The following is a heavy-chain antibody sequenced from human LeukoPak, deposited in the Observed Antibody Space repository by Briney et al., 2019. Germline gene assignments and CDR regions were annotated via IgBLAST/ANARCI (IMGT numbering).Heavy chain of an antibody. CDR1: GYTFSDYH. V-gene: IGHV1-2*02. CDR3: AREPIRVFDYFDL. D-gene: IGHD3-9*01. Sequence: ASVRVSCKASGYTFSDYHMHWVRQAPGRGLEWMGCVNLDSGVTDYAQKFQGRITMTRDTSISTAYMDLSSLKSDDTGIYFCAREPIRVFDYFDLWGRGTLVTVSS. J-gene: IGHJ2*01. CDR2: VNLDSGVT.